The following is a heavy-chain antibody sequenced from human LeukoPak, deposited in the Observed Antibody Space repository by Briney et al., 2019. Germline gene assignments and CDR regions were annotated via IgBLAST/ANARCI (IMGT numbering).Heavy chain of an antibody. CDR1: GFTFSSYE. V-gene: IGHV3-21*01. Sequence: KPGGSLRLSCAASGFTFSSYEMNWVRQAPGKGLEWVSLISSSSRFIYYRNSVKGRFTISRDNAKKSLYLQMNSLRAEDTAVYYCARAVYCSGGGCFWYFDLWGRGTLVTVSS. CDR2: ISSSSRFI. CDR3: ARAVYCSGGGCFWYFDL. J-gene: IGHJ2*01. D-gene: IGHD2-15*01.